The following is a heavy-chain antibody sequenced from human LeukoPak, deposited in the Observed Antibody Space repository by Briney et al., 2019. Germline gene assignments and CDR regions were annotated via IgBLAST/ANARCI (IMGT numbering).Heavy chain of an antibody. CDR3: AKGVSAAADDAFDI. Sequence: AGGSLRLSCAASGFTFSSYAMSWVRHAPGKGLESVSVISGSGGSTYYADSVKGWYTISRDNSKNTLYLQMNSLRAEDTAVYYCAKGVSAAADDAFDIWGQGTMVTVSS. V-gene: IGHV3-23*01. J-gene: IGHJ3*02. CDR2: ISGSGGST. CDR1: GFTFSSYA. D-gene: IGHD6-13*01.